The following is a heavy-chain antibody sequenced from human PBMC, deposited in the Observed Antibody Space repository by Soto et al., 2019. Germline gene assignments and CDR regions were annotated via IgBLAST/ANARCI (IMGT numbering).Heavy chain of an antibody. V-gene: IGHV1-8*01. Sequence: QVQLVQSGAEVKKPGGSVKVSCKASGYTFTSYDINWVRQATGQGLEWMGWMNPNSGNTGYAKKFQSRVTPTRNTSISTAYTELISLRAEDTAVYYCKREKLRAADYWGQRTLVTVAS. J-gene: IGHJ4*02. CDR3: KREKLRAADY. CDR1: GYTFTSYD. CDR2: MNPNSGNT. D-gene: IGHD2-15*01.